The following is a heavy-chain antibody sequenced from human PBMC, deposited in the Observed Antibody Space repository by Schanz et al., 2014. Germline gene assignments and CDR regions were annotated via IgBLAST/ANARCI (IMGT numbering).Heavy chain of an antibody. Sequence: QVQLLESGGGLFKPGGSLRLSCAGSGFTFADYYMTWIRQAPGKGLEWVAVISDDGSRRHYADFVTGRFTISRDNSKDTVYLQMNSLRAEDTAVYYCARDLAGGGNDVWGQGTLVTVSS. CDR2: ISDDGSRR. CDR1: GFTFADYY. D-gene: IGHD2-15*01. J-gene: IGHJ4*02. V-gene: IGHV3-30*03. CDR3: ARDLAGGGNDV.